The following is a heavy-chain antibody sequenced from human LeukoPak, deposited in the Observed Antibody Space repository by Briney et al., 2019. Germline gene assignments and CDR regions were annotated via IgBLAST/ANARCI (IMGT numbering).Heavy chain of an antibody. D-gene: IGHD1-14*01. CDR1: GFTFSSYA. V-gene: IGHV3-30-3*01. J-gene: IGHJ4*02. Sequence: GRSLRLSCAASGFTFSSYAMHWVRQAPGKGLEWVAVISYDGSNKYYADSVKGRFIISRDNSKNTLYLQMNSLRAEDTAVYYCARDLDGTMHDGDYWGQGTLVTVSS. CDR2: ISYDGSNK. CDR3: ARDLDGTMHDGDY.